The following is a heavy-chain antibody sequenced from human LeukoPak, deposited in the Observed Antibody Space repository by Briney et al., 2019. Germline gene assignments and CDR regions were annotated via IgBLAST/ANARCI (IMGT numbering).Heavy chain of an antibody. D-gene: IGHD2-8*01. J-gene: IGHJ3*02. V-gene: IGHV3-7*01. CDR1: GFTFSSHW. Sequence: GGSLRLSCAASGFTFSSHWMTWVRQAPGKGLEWVANIKQDGSDKYYVDSVKGRFTISRDNAKNSLYLQMNSLRGEDTAVYYLARDARYCTNSNSRGDAFDIWGQGTMVTVSS. CDR3: ARDARYCTNSNSRGDAFDI. CDR2: IKQDGSDK.